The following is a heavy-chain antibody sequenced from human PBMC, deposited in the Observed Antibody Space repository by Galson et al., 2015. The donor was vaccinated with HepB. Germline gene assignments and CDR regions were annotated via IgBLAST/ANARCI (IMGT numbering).Heavy chain of an antibody. D-gene: IGHD2-2*01. V-gene: IGHV3-33*01. CDR3: AREDPTVAVAVLDY. CDR2: IWYDGSNQ. J-gene: IGHJ4*02. CDR1: GFTFSRHG. Sequence: SLRLSCAASGFTFSRHGMHWVRQAPGKGLEWVALIWYDGSNQYYGGSVKGRFTISRDNAKNTLYLQMNSLRVEDTAVYYCAREDPTVAVAVLDYWAREPWSPSPQ.